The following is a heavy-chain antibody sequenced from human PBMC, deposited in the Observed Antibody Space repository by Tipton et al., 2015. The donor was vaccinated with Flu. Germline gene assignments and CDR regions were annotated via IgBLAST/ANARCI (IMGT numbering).Heavy chain of an antibody. CDR3: STYNWNDVDVPVPSFDI. Sequence: TLSLTCTVSGGSISSYYWSWIRQPAGKGLEWIGLIYPNGNTNYNPSLKSRVTMSINTSKNQFSLKLTSVTAADTAVYYCSTYNWNDVDVPVPSFDIWGQGTMVTVSS. V-gene: IGHV4-4*07. J-gene: IGHJ3*02. CDR1: GGSISSYY. CDR2: IYPNGNT. D-gene: IGHD1-20*01.